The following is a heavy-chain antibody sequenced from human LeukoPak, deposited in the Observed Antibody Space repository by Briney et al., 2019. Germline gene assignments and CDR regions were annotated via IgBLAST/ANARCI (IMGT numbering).Heavy chain of an antibody. CDR2: IISILDVT. Sequence: SVKVSCKASGGTFTNYAINWVRQAPGQGLEWMGRIISILDVTNYAQKFQGRVTITADQSTSTAYMELSSLRSEDTAVYYCARGGGVDILTGFQYWGQGTLVTVSS. CDR3: ARGGGVDILTGFQY. D-gene: IGHD3-9*01. V-gene: IGHV1-69*04. CDR1: GGTFTNYA. J-gene: IGHJ4*02.